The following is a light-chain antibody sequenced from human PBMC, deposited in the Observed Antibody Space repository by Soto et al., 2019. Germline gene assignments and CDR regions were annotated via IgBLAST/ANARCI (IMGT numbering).Light chain of an antibody. CDR2: GAS. J-gene: IGKJ1*01. CDR3: QQYGSSPRT. CDR1: QSVSNSY. Sequence: EIVLTQSPGTLSLSPGERATLSCRASQSVSNSYLAWYQQKPGQAPRLLIYGASSRATGIPDRFSGSGSGTDFPLPISRLEPEDFAVYYCQQYGSSPRTFGQGTKVEVK. V-gene: IGKV3-20*01.